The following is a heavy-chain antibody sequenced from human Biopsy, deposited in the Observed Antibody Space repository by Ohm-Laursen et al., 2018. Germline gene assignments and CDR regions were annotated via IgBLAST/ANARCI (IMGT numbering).Heavy chain of an antibody. CDR1: GFTFSDYY. J-gene: IGHJ4*02. V-gene: IGHV3-11*01. D-gene: IGHD3-16*01. CDR3: ARDLTWGSYFDS. CDR2: ISGIGDTT. Sequence: LRLSCAASGFTFSDYYMSWIRQAPGRGLEWVSHISGIGDTTYYADSVKGRFTISRDNSKNSLYLQMNSLRDEDAAAYYCARDLTWGSYFDSWGQGSLVTVSS.